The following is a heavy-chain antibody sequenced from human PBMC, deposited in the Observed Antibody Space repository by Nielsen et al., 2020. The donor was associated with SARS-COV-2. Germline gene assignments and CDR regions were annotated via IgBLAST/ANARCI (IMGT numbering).Heavy chain of an antibody. CDR1: GGSISSGGYS. J-gene: IGHJ3*02. D-gene: IGHD3-16*01. CDR2: IYHSGRT. CDR3: ARGGRITFGGADDAFDI. V-gene: IGHV4-30-2*01. Sequence: LRLSCAVSGGSISSGGYSWSWIRQPPGKGLEWIGYIYHSGRTYYNPSLKSRVTISVDRSKNQFSLKLSSVTAADTAVYYCARGGRITFGGADDAFDIWGQGTMVTSLQ.